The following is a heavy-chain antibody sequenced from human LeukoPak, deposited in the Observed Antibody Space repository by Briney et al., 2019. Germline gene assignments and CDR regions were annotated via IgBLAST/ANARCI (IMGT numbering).Heavy chain of an antibody. J-gene: IGHJ3*02. CDR1: GYTFTGYY. CDR3: ARDRVLLWFRELFHDAFDI. V-gene: IGHV1-2*02. D-gene: IGHD3-10*01. Sequence: GASVKVSCKASGYTFTGYYMHWVRQAPGQGLEWMGWINPNSGGTNYAQKFQGRVTMTRDTSISTAYMELSRLRSDDTAVYYCARDRVLLWFRELFHDAFDIWGQGTMVTVSS. CDR2: INPNSGGT.